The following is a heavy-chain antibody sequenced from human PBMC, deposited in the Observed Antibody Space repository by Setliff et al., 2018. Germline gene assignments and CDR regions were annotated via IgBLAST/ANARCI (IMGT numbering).Heavy chain of an antibody. J-gene: IGHJ4*02. Sequence: ASVKVSCKASGYTFTSYGISWVRQAPGQGLEWMGWISAYNGNTNYAQKLQGRVTMTTDTSTSTAYMELSRLRSDDSAVYYCAREQLVDRGFDYWGQGTLVTSPQ. CDR1: GYTFTSYG. CDR2: ISAYNGNT. CDR3: AREQLVDRGFDY. V-gene: IGHV1-18*01. D-gene: IGHD6-6*01.